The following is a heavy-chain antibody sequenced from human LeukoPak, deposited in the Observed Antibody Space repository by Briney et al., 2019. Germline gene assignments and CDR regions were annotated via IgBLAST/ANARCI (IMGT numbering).Heavy chain of an antibody. J-gene: IGHJ4*02. CDR3: ARDRTTVDY. CDR1: GFTVSNSY. Sequence: PGGSLRLPCAASGFTVSNSYMSWVRQAPGKGLVWVSRINSDGSSTSYADSVKGRLTISRDNAKNTLYLQMNSLRAEDTAVYYCARDRTTVDYWGQGTLVTVSS. D-gene: IGHD1-1*01. CDR2: INSDGSST. V-gene: IGHV3-74*01.